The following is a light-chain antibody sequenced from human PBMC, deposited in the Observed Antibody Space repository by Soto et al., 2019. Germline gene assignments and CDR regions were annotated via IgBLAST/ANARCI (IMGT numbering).Light chain of an antibody. Sequence: QSVLTQPPSVSGAPGQRVTISCSGSSSNIGAGYDVQWYRQFPGTAPKLIIYANSDRPSGVPDRFSGSKSGTSASLAITGLQAEDEADYYCQSYDSSLIVSKVFGTVTKLTVL. CDR1: SSNIGAGYD. J-gene: IGLJ1*01. CDR2: ANS. CDR3: QSYDSSLIVSKV. V-gene: IGLV1-40*01.